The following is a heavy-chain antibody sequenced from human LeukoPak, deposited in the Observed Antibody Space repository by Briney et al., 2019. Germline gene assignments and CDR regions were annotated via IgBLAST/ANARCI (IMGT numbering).Heavy chain of an antibody. CDR2: ISYDGSNK. V-gene: IGHV3-30*03. CDR3: ARDIGPLDY. CDR1: GFTFSSYG. J-gene: IGHJ4*02. Sequence: GGSLRLSCAASGFTFSSYGMHWVRQAPGKGLEWVAVISYDGSNKYYADSVKGRFTISRDNTKNTLYLQMHSLRAEDTAVYYCARDIGPLDYWGQGTLVTVSS. D-gene: IGHD3-10*01.